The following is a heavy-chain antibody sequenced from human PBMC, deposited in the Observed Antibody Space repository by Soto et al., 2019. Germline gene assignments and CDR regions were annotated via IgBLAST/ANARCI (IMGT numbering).Heavy chain of an antibody. CDR2: ISSSGVKK. CDR3: ARVRGAVPGDYYDF. D-gene: IGHD6-19*01. J-gene: IGHJ4*02. CDR1: GFSFSDLY. V-gene: IGHV3-11*01. Sequence: GGSLRLSCAASGFSFSDLYMSWIRQAPGKGLEWVSCISSSGVKKYYAESVRGRFTISRDNAKNSLYLQMNSLRADDTAVYYCARVRGAVPGDYYDFWGQGTLVTVSS.